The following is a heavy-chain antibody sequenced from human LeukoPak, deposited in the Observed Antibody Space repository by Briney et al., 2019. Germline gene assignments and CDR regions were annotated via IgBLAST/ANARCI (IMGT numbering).Heavy chain of an antibody. CDR1: GFTFSSYW. CDR3: ATLDGYCTGTSCYSRGYFDY. V-gene: IGHV3-7*01. J-gene: IGHJ4*02. Sequence: PGGSLRLSCAASGFTFSSYWMSWVRQAPGKGLEWVANINQDGSEKYYVDSVKGRFAISRDNAKNSLYLQMNSLRAEDTAVYYCATLDGYCTGTSCYSRGYFDYWGQGTLVTVSS. D-gene: IGHD2-15*01. CDR2: INQDGSEK.